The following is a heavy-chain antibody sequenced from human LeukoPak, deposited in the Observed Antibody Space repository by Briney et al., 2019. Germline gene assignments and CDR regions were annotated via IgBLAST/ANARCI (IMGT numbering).Heavy chain of an antibody. CDR2: ISWNGGSI. D-gene: IGHD1-26*01. CDR3: ARGGGGSYGSDY. J-gene: IGHJ4*02. V-gene: IGHV3-20*04. CDR1: GFTFEDYG. Sequence: GGSLRLSCAASGFTFEDYGMSWVRQAPGKGLEWVSGISWNGGSIGYIDSVKGRFTISRDDARNSLYLQMNSLRAEDTALYYCARGGGGSYGSDYWGQGTLVTVSS.